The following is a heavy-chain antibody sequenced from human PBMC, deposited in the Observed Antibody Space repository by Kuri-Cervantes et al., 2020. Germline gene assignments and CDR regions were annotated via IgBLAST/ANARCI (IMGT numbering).Heavy chain of an antibody. CDR1: GFIFDLYW. CDR3: ASEYYDFWSGARGAFDI. D-gene: IGHD3-3*01. CDR2: IKRDGSEK. J-gene: IGHJ3*02. V-gene: IGHV3-7*01. Sequence: LSLTCAASGFIFDLYWMGWVRQTPGKGLEWVANIKRDGSEKNYMESVKGRFTISRDNAKNSLYLQMNSLRAEDTAVYYCASEYYDFWSGARGAFDIWGQGTMVTVSS.